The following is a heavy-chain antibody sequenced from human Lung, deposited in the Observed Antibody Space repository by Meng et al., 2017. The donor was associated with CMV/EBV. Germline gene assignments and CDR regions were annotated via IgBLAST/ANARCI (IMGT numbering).Heavy chain of an antibody. CDR2: INPTGGGT. Sequence: ASXXVSXKASGYTFTSSYMNWVRQAPGQGLEWMGIINPTGGGTSYAQKFQGRVTMTRDTSTSTVYMELSSLRSEDTAVYYCARDHPPQSSSPPGVNWFDPWXPGTXVTGSS. D-gene: IGHD6-13*01. CDR3: ARDHPPQSSSPPGVNWFDP. V-gene: IGHV1-46*01. J-gene: IGHJ5*02. CDR1: GYTFTSSY.